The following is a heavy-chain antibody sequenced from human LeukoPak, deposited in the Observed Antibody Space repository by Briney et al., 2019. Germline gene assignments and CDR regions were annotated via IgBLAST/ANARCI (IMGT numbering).Heavy chain of an antibody. D-gene: IGHD6-13*01. V-gene: IGHV1-46*01. CDR3: ARSHSSWYWFDP. CDR2: IDPRGGST. CDR1: GYTLTNYY. J-gene: IGHJ5*02. Sequence: ASVKVSCKASGYTLTNYYMHWVRQAPGQGLEWMGVIDPRGGSTTYAQKVQGRFTMTRDTSTSTVYMELRSLNSEDTAVYYCARSHSSWYWFDPWGQGTLVTVSS.